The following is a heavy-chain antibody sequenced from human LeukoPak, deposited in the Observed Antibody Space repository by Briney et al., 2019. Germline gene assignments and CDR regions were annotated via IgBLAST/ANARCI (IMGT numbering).Heavy chain of an antibody. J-gene: IGHJ3*02. CDR1: GYSFTGYY. CDR2: INPNSGDT. D-gene: IGHD2-2*01. Sequence: ASVKVSCKASGYSFTGYYMHWVRQAPGQGLEWMGWINPNSGDTNFAQKFQGRVTMTRDTSISTVYMELRRLRSDDTAVYYCARSQLLLDAFDIWGQGTMVTVSS. CDR3: ARSQLLLDAFDI. V-gene: IGHV1-2*02.